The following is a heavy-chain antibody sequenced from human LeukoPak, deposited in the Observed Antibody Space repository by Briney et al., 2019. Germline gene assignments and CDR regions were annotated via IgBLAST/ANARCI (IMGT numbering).Heavy chain of an antibody. CDR2: ISGSGGST. CDR1: GFTFSSYA. J-gene: IGHJ4*02. V-gene: IGHV3-23*01. CDR3: AKEGVSIVGATGVPYYFDY. Sequence: GGSLRLSCAASGFTFSSYAVSWVRQAPGKGLEWVSAISGSGGSTYYADSVKGRFTISRDNSKNTLYLQMNSLRAEDTAVYYCAKEGVSIVGATGVPYYFDYWGQGTLVTVSS. D-gene: IGHD1-26*01.